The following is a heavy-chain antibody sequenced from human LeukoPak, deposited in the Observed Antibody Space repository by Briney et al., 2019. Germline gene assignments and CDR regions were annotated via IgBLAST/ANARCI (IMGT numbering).Heavy chain of an antibody. Sequence: GGSLRLSCAASGFSFHYYAMSWVRQAPGRGLEWVSVISDGGDNTYYAESVKGRFTISRDNSKDTLYLQMDSLGAEDTALYFCAKDRSGSSVSYYDMDVWGQGTAVTVSS. V-gene: IGHV3-23*01. CDR2: ISDGGDNT. CDR1: GFSFHYYA. CDR3: AKDRSGSSVSYYDMDV. J-gene: IGHJ6*02. D-gene: IGHD3-22*01.